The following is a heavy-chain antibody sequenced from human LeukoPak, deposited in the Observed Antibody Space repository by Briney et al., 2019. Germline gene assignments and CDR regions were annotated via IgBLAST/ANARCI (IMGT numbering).Heavy chain of an antibody. V-gene: IGHV3-30*02. CDR1: GFTFSDYG. CDR3: ARPAGSGWYSPDAFDI. Sequence: PGGSLRLSCAASGFTFSDYGMHWVRQAPGKGLEWVAFIRYDETTKFYADSVEGRFTISRDNAKNSLYLQMNSLRAEDTAVYYCARPAGSGWYSPDAFDIWGQGTMVTVSS. CDR2: IRYDETTK. J-gene: IGHJ3*02. D-gene: IGHD6-19*01.